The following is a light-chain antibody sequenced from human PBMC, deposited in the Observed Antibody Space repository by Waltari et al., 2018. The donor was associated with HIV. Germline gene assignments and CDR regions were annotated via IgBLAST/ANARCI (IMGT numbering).Light chain of an antibody. J-gene: IGKJ2*01. CDR1: QTISSY. CDR2: GAS. Sequence: DIQMTQSPSSLSASVGDRVTITCRASQTISSYLNWYQQQPGKAPELLIYGASNLQSGVPSRFSGSGSGTDFTLTISSLHPEDFATYYCQQSYSTPYTFGQGTKLEIK. V-gene: IGKV1-39*01. CDR3: QQSYSTPYT.